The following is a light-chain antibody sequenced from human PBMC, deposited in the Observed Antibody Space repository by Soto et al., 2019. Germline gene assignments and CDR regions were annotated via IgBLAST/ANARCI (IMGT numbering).Light chain of an antibody. CDR1: SSNIGNNA. V-gene: IGLV1-36*01. CDR2: YDD. Sequence: QSVLTQPPSVSEAPRQRVTISCSGSSSNIGNNAVNWYQQLPGKAPKLLLYYDDLLPSGVSDRFSGSKSGTSASLAISGLQSEDEADYYCATWDDRLNGHVFGTGTKVTVL. CDR3: ATWDDRLNGHV. J-gene: IGLJ1*01.